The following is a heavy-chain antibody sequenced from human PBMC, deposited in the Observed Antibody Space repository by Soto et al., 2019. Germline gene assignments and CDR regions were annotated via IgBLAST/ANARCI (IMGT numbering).Heavy chain of an antibody. CDR3: TTDRARGFYYFDY. Sequence: ETLRLSCAASGFTFSNAWMSWVRQAPGKGLEWVGRIKSKTDGGTTDYAAPVKGRFTISRDDSKNTLYLQMNSLKTEDTAVYYCTTDRARGFYYFDYWGQGTLVTVSS. D-gene: IGHD3-3*01. J-gene: IGHJ4*02. V-gene: IGHV3-15*01. CDR2: IKSKTDGGTT. CDR1: GFTFSNAW.